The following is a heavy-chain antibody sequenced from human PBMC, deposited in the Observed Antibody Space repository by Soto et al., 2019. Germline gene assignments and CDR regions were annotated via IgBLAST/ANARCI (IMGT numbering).Heavy chain of an antibody. V-gene: IGHV1-69*12. CDR1: GGTFSSYA. D-gene: IGHD6-6*01. CDR3: ARLKRGQLARSGMDV. Sequence: QVQLVQSGAEVKKPGSSVKVSCKASGGTFSSYAISWVRQAPGQGLEWMGGIIPIFGTANYAQKFQGRVTIPADESTSTAYMELSSLRSENTAVYYCARLKRGQLARSGMDVWGQGTTVTVSS. J-gene: IGHJ6*02. CDR2: IIPIFGTA.